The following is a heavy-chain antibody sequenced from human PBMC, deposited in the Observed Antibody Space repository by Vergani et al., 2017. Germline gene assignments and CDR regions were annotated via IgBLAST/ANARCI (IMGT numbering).Heavy chain of an antibody. CDR2: ISSSSSTI. V-gene: IGHV3-48*01. Sequence: EVQLVESGGGLVQPGGSLRLSCAASGFTFSSYSMNWVRQAPGKGLEWVSDISSSSSTIYYADSVKGRFTISRDNAKNSLYLQMNTLRADDTAVYYCASLASRRYYDSSGFGYAFDIWGQGTMVTVSS. CDR3: ASLASRRYYDSSGFGYAFDI. CDR1: GFTFSSYS. D-gene: IGHD3-22*01. J-gene: IGHJ3*02.